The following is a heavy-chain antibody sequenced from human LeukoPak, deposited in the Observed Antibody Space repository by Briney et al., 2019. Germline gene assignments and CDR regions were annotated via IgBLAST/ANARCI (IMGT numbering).Heavy chain of an antibody. CDR2: IYYSGST. D-gene: IGHD6-13*01. CDR1: GGSISSSSYY. CDR3: ARTCSSSWYPNGYFDP. Sequence: SETLSLTCTVSGGSISSSSYYWGWIRQPPGKGLEWIGSIYYSGSTYYNPSLKSRVTISVDTSKNQFSLKLSSVTAADTAVYYCARTCSSSWYPNGYFDPWGQGTLVTVSS. V-gene: IGHV4-39*01. J-gene: IGHJ5*02.